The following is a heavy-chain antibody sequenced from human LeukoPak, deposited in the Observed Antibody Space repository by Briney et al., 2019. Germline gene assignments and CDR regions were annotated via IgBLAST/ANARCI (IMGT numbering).Heavy chain of an antibody. CDR1: GFTFSSYW. D-gene: IGHD3-10*01. Sequence: GGSLRLSCAAAGFTFSSYWMHWVRQAPGKGGGWVARINTNVGATQYADSVRGRFTISRDNAKTTLYLQMNSLRDEDTAVYYCAGDLISGSGSLGYWGQGTLVTVSS. CDR2: INTNVGAT. CDR3: AGDLISGSGSLGY. V-gene: IGHV3-74*01. J-gene: IGHJ4*02.